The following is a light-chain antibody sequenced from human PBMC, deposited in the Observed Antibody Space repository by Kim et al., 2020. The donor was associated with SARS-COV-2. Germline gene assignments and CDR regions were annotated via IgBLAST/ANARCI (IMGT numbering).Light chain of an antibody. J-gene: IGKJ1*01. CDR1: QGISNY. CDR2: AAS. V-gene: IGKV1-27*01. Sequence: DIQMTQSPSSLSVSVGDRVTITCRASQGISNYLAWYQQKPGKAPKLLIYAASALQSGVPSRFSGSGSGTDFTLTITSLQPEDVAVYYCQQCQGAPGTFGRGSQVDIK. CDR3: QQCQGAPGT.